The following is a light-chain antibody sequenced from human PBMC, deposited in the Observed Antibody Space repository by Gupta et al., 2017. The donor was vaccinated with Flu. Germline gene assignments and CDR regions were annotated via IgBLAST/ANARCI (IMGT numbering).Light chain of an antibody. V-gene: IGKV1-39*01. CDR3: QHSFNTPVS. CDR1: QNIDTY. J-gene: IGKJ1*01. Sequence: DIQMTQSPSSLSASVGDRVTITCRASQNIDTYLNWYKQKPGRAPQLLIYAATSLKSGVPARFSGSGSGTEFTLIISSLQPEDFATYYCQHSFNTPVSFGQGTKV. CDR2: AAT.